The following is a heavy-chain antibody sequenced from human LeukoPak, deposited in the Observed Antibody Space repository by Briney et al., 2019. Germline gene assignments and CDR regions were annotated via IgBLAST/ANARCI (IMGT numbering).Heavy chain of an antibody. CDR1: GFTFSSYS. V-gene: IGHV3-21*01. CDR3: ARGMTTVTTGNR. CDR2: ISSSSSYI. D-gene: IGHD4-17*01. Sequence: PGGSLRLSCAASGFTFSSYSMNWVRQAPGKGLEWVSSISSSSSYIYYADSVKGRFTISGDNAKNSLYLQMNSLRAEDTAVYYCARGMTTVTTGNRWGQGTLVTVSS. J-gene: IGHJ5*02.